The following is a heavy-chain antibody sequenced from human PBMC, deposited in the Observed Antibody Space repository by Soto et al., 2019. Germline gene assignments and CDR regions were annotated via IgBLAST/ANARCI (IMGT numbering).Heavy chain of an antibody. Sequence: GGSLRLSWAGAGCKFGNYNSNWVRQAPGKGLEWVSFISGSGTYTYYADSVKGRFTISRDNARNSVYLQVNSLRVEDTAVYYCGRDIWGDSSGYYLPTEFDYRGQGALV. CDR1: GCKFGNYN. D-gene: IGHD3-22*01. CDR3: GRDIWGDSSGYYLPTEFDY. J-gene: IGHJ4*02. V-gene: IGHV3-21*01. CDR2: ISGSGTYT.